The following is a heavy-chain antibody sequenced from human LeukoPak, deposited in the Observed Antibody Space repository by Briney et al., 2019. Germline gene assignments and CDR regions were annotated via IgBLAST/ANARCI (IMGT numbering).Heavy chain of an antibody. CDR3: ASHKGF. CDR1: GGSTSNNY. Sequence: SETLSLTCTVSGGSTSNNYWSWFRQPPGKGLEWIGYIYYSGSTNYNPPLKSRVTISVDTSKGQFSLKLSSVTAADTAVYYCASHKGFWGQGTLVTVSS. V-gene: IGHV4-59*01. J-gene: IGHJ4*02. CDR2: IYYSGST.